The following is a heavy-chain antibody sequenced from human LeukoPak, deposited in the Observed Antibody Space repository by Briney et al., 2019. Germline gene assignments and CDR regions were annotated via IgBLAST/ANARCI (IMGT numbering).Heavy chain of an antibody. Sequence: SETLSLTCVVSGDSISSSSWWSWIRQSPGKGLEWIGEIYHSGSTNYNPSLKSRVTISVDKPKNQFSLNFNFMTAADTAVYYCARNKVADYNILTGYPYYFDYWGLGTAVTVSS. J-gene: IGHJ4*02. D-gene: IGHD3-9*01. CDR3: ARNKVADYNILTGYPYYFDY. CDR1: GDSISSSSW. CDR2: IYHSGST. V-gene: IGHV4-4*02.